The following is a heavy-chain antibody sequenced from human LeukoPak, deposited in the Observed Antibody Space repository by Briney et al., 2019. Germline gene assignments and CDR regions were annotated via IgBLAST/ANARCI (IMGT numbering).Heavy chain of an antibody. D-gene: IGHD4-11*01. CDR1: GGSVSSGSYY. Sequence: SETLSLTCTVSGGSVSSGSYYWSWIRQPPGKGLEWIGYIYYSGSTNYNPSLKSRVTISVDTSKNQFSLKLSSVTAADTAVYYCARDLSGVTTDYYYYGMDVWGQGTTVTVSS. CDR2: IYYSGST. J-gene: IGHJ6*02. V-gene: IGHV4-61*01. CDR3: ARDLSGVTTDYYYYGMDV.